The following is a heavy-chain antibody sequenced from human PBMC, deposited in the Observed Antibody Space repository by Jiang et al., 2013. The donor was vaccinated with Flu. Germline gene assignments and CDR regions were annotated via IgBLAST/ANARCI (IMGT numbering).Heavy chain of an antibody. J-gene: IGHJ4*02. CDR1: GFTFSSYA. CDR3: ASGGDIVVVVAATFFGY. D-gene: IGHD2-15*01. CDR2: ISGSGGST. V-gene: IGHV3-23*01. Sequence: ESGGGLVQPGGSLRLSCAASGFTFSSYAMSWVRQAPGKGLEWVSAISGSGGSTYYADSVKGQFTISRDNSKNTLYLQMNSLRAEDTAVYYCASGGDIVVVVAATFFGYWGQGTLVTVSS.